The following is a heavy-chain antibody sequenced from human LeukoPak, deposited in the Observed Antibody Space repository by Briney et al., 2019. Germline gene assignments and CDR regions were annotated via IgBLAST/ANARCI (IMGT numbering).Heavy chain of an antibody. Sequence: PGGSLRLSCAASGFTVSSNYMSWVRQAPGKGLEGVSVIYSGGSTDYADSVKGRFTISRDNSKNTLYLQMNSLRAEGTAVYYCARNGYYDSSGYYLFDYWGQGTLVTVSS. CDR2: IYSGGST. J-gene: IGHJ4*02. CDR1: GFTVSSNY. V-gene: IGHV3-53*01. CDR3: ARNGYYDSSGYYLFDY. D-gene: IGHD3-22*01.